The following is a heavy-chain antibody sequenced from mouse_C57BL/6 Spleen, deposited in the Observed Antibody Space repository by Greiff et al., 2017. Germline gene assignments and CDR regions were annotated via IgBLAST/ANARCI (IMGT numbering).Heavy chain of an antibody. Sequence: EVQVVESGGGLVNPGGSLKLSCAASGFTFSDYGMHWVRQAPEQGLEWVAYISSGSSTIYYADTVKGRFTISRDNAKNTLFLQMTSLRSEDTAMYYCAREAGEYYAMDYWGQGTSVTVSS. CDR2: ISSGSSTI. J-gene: IGHJ4*01. CDR1: GFTFSDYG. V-gene: IGHV5-17*01. CDR3: AREAGEYYAMDY. D-gene: IGHD4-1*01.